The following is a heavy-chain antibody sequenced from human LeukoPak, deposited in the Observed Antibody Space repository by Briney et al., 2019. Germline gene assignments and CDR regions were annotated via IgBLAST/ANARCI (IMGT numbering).Heavy chain of an antibody. CDR3: ARDQNYYDSSGYYGIDC. V-gene: IGHV1-2*02. CDR2: INPNNGGT. D-gene: IGHD3-22*01. Sequence: GASVKVSCNASGYTFTGYYIHRVRQAPGQGLEWMGWINPNNGGTNYVQKFQDRVTMTRDTCISTAYMELSRLRSDHTAVYYCARDQNYYDSSGYYGIDCWGQGTLVTVSS. J-gene: IGHJ4*02. CDR1: GYTFTGYY.